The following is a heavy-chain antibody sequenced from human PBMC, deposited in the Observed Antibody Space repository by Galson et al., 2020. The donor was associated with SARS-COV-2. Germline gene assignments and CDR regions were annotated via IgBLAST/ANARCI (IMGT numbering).Heavy chain of an antibody. D-gene: IGHD3-22*01. Sequence: ESLKISCAASGFTFSRYGMSWVRQAPGKGLEWVANIKQDGSEKNYVDSVKGRLTISRDNAKNSLYLQMNSLRVEDTAVYYCARDGRTYYYDASPLYLDYWGQGILVTVSS. CDR2: IKQDGSEK. CDR1: GFTFSRYG. J-gene: IGHJ4*02. V-gene: IGHV3-7*05. CDR3: ARDGRTYYYDASPLYLDY.